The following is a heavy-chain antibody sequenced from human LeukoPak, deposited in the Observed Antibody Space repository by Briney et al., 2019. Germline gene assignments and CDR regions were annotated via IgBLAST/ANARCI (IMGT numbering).Heavy chain of an antibody. CDR2: IIPIFGTA. V-gene: IGHV1-69*13. CDR1: GGTFSSYA. Sequence: GASVKVSCKASGGTFSSYAISWVRQAPGQGLEWMGGIIPIFGTANYAQKFQGRVTITADESTSTAYMELSSLRSEDTAVYYCARSSSGWYAVLDYWGQGTLVTVSS. J-gene: IGHJ4*02. D-gene: IGHD6-19*01. CDR3: ARSSSGWYAVLDY.